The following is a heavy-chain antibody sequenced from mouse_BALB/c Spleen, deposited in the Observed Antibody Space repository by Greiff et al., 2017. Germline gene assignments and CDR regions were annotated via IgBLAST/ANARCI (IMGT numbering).Heavy chain of an antibody. CDR1: GYTFTSYT. CDR2: INPSSGYT. CDR3: ARSTMISVYYAMDY. J-gene: IGHJ4*01. D-gene: IGHD2-4*01. Sequence: QVQLQQSGAELARPGASVKMSCKASGYTFTSYTMHWVKQRPGQGLEWIGYINPSSGYTNYNQKFKDKATLTADKSSSTAYMQLSSLTSEDSAVYYCARSTMISVYYAMDYWGQGTSVTVSS. V-gene: IGHV1-4*01.